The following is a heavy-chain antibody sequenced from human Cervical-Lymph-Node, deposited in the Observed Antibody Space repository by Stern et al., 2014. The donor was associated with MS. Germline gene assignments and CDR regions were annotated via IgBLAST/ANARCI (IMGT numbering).Heavy chain of an antibody. CDR1: GFTFSFYG. V-gene: IGHV3-30*18. Sequence: VQLVESGGGVVKPGRSLRLSCAASGFTFSFYGMHWVRQAPGKGLEWVSLISYDGTHEYYADSVKGRFTISRDNSKNTLYLQMNSLRIEDTAMYYCAKELDDNDIWGQGTRVTVSS. J-gene: IGHJ3*02. CDR3: AKELDDNDI. CDR2: ISYDGTHE. D-gene: IGHD1-1*01.